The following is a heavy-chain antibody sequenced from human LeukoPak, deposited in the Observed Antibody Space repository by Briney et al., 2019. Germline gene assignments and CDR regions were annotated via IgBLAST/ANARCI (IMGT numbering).Heavy chain of an antibody. CDR1: GFTFSSYE. J-gene: IGHJ6*04. D-gene: IGHD6-13*01. Sequence: TGGSVRLSCAASGFTFSSYEMNWVRQAPGKGLEWVSYISSSGSTIYYADSVKGRFTISRDNAKNSLYLQMNSLRAEDTAVYYCARIRQRSSWDNYYYYYGMDVWGKGTTVTVSS. CDR3: ARIRQRSSWDNYYYYYGMDV. CDR2: ISSSGSTI. V-gene: IGHV3-48*03.